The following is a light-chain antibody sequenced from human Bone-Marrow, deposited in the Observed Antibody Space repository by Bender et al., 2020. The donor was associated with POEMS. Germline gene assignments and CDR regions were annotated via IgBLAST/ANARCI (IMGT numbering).Light chain of an antibody. Sequence: SYELTQPPSVSVSPGQTASIICSGNNLGNKDASWYQQKPGQSPVLVIYQDTKRPSGIPERFSGANSGNTATLTISGTQAMDEADYYCQAWDSSTAVFGGGTKLTVL. J-gene: IGLJ2*01. CDR2: QDT. CDR3: QAWDSSTAV. CDR1: NLGNKD. V-gene: IGLV3-1*01.